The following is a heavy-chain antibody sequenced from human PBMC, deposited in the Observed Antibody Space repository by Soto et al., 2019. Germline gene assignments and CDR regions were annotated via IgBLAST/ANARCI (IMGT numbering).Heavy chain of an antibody. D-gene: IGHD3-9*01. CDR3: VSSPRVYYDILTGYPTHFDY. Sequence: PGGSLRLSCAASGFTFSSYSMNWVRQAPGKGLERVSSISSSSSYIYYADSVKGRFTISRDNAKNSLYLQMNSLRAEDTAVYYCVSSPRVYYDILTGYPTHFDYWGQGTLVTVSS. J-gene: IGHJ4*02. CDR2: ISSSSSYI. CDR1: GFTFSSYS. V-gene: IGHV3-21*01.